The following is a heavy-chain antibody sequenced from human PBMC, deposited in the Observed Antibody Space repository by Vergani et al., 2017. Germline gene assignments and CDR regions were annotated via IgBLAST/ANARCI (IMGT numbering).Heavy chain of an antibody. D-gene: IGHD6-19*01. CDR2: INPNSGGT. Sequence: QVQLVQSGAEVKKPGASVKVSCKASGYTFTSYYMHWVRQAPGQGLEWMGWINPNSGGTNYAQKFQGRVTITRDTSASTAYMELSSLRSEDMAVCYCAGSGRYGAFDIWGQGTMVTVSS. CDR1: GYTFTSYY. J-gene: IGHJ3*02. V-gene: IGHV1-2*02. CDR3: AGSGRYGAFDI.